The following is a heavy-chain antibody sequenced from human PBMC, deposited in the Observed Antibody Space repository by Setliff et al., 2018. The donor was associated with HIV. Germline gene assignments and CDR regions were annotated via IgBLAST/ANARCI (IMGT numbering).Heavy chain of an antibody. CDR1: GYSISSSYY. V-gene: IGHV4-38-2*02. D-gene: IGHD4-4*01. J-gene: IGHJ4*02. CDR3: AREPDSIPYDY. Sequence: SETLSLTCAVSGYSISSSYYWGWIRQPPGKGLEWIASVYHGGSAYYNPSLKSRVTTSVDTSKNQFSLKLSSVTAADTAVYYCAREPDSIPYDYWGQGTLVTVS. CDR2: VYHGGSA.